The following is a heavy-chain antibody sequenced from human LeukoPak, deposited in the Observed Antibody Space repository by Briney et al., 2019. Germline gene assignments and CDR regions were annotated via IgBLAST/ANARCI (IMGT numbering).Heavy chain of an antibody. J-gene: IGHJ6*03. V-gene: IGHV4-59*12. CDR2: IYYSGST. CDR3: TRDPGTMPRGSRRGYDDYYYYMDV. CDR1: GVSISSYY. D-gene: IGHD3-10*01. Sequence: PETLSLTCTVSGVSISSYYWGWIRQPPGKGLEWIGYIYYSGSTNYNPSLKSRVTISVDTSKNQFSLKLSSVTAADTAVYYCTRDPGTMPRGSRRGYDDYYYYMDVWGKGTTVTISS.